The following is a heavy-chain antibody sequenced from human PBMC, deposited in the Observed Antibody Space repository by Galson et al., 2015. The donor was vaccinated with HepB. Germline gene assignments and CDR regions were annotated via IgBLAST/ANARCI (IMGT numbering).Heavy chain of an antibody. V-gene: IGHV1-69*13. J-gene: IGHJ4*02. D-gene: IGHD3-10*01. CDR3: ARTTNSRWFGELLYPPHFDY. Sequence: SVKVSCKASGYTFSSYAISWVRQAPGQGLEWMGGIIPIFGTANYAQKFQGRVTITADESTSTAYMELSSLRSEDTAVHYCARTTNSRWFGELLYPPHFDYWGQGTLVTVSS. CDR2: IIPIFGTA. CDR1: GYTFSSYA.